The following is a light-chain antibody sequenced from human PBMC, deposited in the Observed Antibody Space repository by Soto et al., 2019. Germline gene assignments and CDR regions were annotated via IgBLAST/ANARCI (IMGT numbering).Light chain of an antibody. CDR3: QQYSTHST. CDR1: QSISRW. Sequence: DIQMTQSPSTLSASVGDRVTITCRASQSISRWLAWYQLKPGTAPKLLIYDVSNLQSGVPSRFSGSASGTEFTLTIGSLQPDDYAIHYCQQYSTHSTFGQGTKLEI. J-gene: IGKJ2*01. V-gene: IGKV1-5*01. CDR2: DVS.